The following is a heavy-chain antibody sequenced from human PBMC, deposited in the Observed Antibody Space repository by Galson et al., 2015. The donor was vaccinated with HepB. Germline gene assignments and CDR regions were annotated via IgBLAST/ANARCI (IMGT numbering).Heavy chain of an antibody. CDR3: ANYDFWSGYSYYYYGMDV. CDR1: GFTFSSYG. CDR2: ISYDGSNK. D-gene: IGHD3-3*01. J-gene: IGHJ6*02. V-gene: IGHV3-30*18. Sequence: SLRLSCAASGFTFSSYGMHWVRQAPGKGLEWVAVISYDGSNKYYADSVKGRFTISRDNSKNTLYLQMNSLRAEDTAVYYCANYDFWSGYSYYYYGMDVWGQGTTVTVSS.